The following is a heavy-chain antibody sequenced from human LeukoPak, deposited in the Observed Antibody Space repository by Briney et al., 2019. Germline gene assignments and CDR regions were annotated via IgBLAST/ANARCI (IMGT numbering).Heavy chain of an antibody. CDR3: AREVAAGSYRGFDY. CDR1: GGSISTDNW. CDR2: IYHNGDV. D-gene: IGHD6-19*01. J-gene: IGHJ4*01. Sequence: SETLSLTCAVSGGSISTDNWWNWIRQSPGKGLEWIAEIYHNGDVHYNPSLKSRVTMSVDTTKNQFSLKVNSVTAADTATYFCAREVAAGSYRGFDYWGQGTLVTVSS. V-gene: IGHV4-4*02.